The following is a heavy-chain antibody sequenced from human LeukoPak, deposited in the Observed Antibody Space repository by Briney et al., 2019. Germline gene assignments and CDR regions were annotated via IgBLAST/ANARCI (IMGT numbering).Heavy chain of an antibody. J-gene: IGHJ4*02. CDR2: IYYTGGT. CDR3: ERQQLSQLYYFDI. CDR1: GGSISSYY. Sequence: SETLSLTCTVTGGSISSYYWSWIRQPPGKGLEWIAYIYYTGGTNYNPYLKSRVTISVDTSKNQYSLKLSSGTAADTAVYYWERQQLSQLYYFDIWGQGTLVTVSS. V-gene: IGHV4-59*01. D-gene: IGHD6-13*01.